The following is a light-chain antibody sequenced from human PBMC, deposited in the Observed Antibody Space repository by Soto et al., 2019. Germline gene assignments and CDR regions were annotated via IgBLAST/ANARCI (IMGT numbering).Light chain of an antibody. CDR1: QGISSY. J-gene: IGKJ5*01. V-gene: IGKV1-9*01. Sequence: QLTQAPAFLSASVGDRVTITCRASQGISSYLAWYQQKQGKAPRLLIYAASTLQSGVPSRFSGSGSGTELTIKICSLQPEDFETDYGQQLNSYPITFGQGTRLEIK. CDR2: AAS. CDR3: QQLNSYPIT.